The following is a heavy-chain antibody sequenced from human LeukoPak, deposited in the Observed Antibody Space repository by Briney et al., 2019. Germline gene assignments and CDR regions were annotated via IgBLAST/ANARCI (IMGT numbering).Heavy chain of an antibody. CDR1: GFTFSSYA. J-gene: IGHJ6*03. D-gene: IGHD6-6*01. V-gene: IGHV3-7*01. CDR2: IKQDGSEK. CDR3: ARDSPPARPYYYYYYMDV. Sequence: GGSLRLSCAASGFTFSSYAMSWVRQAPGKGLEWVANIKQDGSEKYYVDSVKGRFTISRDNAKNSLYLQMNSLRAEDTAVYYCARDSPPARPYYYYYYMDVWGQGTTVTVSS.